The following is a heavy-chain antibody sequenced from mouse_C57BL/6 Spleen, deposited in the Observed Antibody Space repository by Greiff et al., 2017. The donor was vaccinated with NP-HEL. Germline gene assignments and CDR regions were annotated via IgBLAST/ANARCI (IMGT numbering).Heavy chain of an antibody. J-gene: IGHJ4*01. Sequence: VQLQQSGPELVKPGASVKISCKASGYAFSSSWMNWVKQRPGKGLEWIGRIYPGDGDTNYNGKFKGKATLTADKSSSTAYMKLSRLTSEDSAVYFCARIYYCGSSYEENAMDYWGQGTSVTVSS. CDR2: IYPGDGDT. CDR3: ARIYYCGSSYEENAMDY. V-gene: IGHV1-82*01. CDR1: GYAFSSSW. D-gene: IGHD1-1*01.